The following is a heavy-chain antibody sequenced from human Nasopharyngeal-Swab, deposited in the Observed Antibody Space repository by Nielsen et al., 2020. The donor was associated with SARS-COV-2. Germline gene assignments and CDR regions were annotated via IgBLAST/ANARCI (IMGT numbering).Heavy chain of an antibody. CDR2: IKQDGSEK. J-gene: IGHJ4*02. Sequence: GVLKISCAASGFTFSSYWMSWVRQAPGKGLECVANIKQDGSEKYYVDSVKGRFTISRDNAKNSLYLQMNSLRAEDTAVYYCARDRWYLGYWGQGTLVTVSS. CDR1: GFTFSSYW. D-gene: IGHD4-23*01. CDR3: ARDRWYLGY. V-gene: IGHV3-7*01.